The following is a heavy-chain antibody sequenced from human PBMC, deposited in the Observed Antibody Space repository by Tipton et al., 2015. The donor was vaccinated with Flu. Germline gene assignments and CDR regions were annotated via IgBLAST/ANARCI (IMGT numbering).Heavy chain of an antibody. CDR2: IYTSGST. D-gene: IGHD2-15*01. Sequence: LRLSCTVSGASISSYFWTWIRQPPGKGLEWIGYIYTSGSTIYSPSLKSRVTISADTSKNQFSLMLSSVTAADTAIYFRPRAPIHMKYCSCGCCPIDYCGQGTLVSVSS. CDR1: GASISSYF. J-gene: IGHJ4*02. V-gene: IGHV4-59*01. CDR3: PRAPIHMKYCSCGCCPIDY.